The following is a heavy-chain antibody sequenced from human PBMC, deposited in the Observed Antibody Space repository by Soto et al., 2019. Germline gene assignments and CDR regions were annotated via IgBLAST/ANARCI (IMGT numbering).Heavy chain of an antibody. V-gene: IGHV1-3*01. CDR1: VYTLTGYA. D-gene: IGHD1-26*01. Sequence: ASLKVSCKASVYTLTGYAIHWVRQAPGQRLEWMGWINAGNGNTKYSQKFQGRVTITRDTSASTAYMELSSLRSEDTAVYYCASTPYSGSYYAFYYWGQGTLGTGSS. CDR3: ASTPYSGSYYAFYY. J-gene: IGHJ4*02. CDR2: INAGNGNT.